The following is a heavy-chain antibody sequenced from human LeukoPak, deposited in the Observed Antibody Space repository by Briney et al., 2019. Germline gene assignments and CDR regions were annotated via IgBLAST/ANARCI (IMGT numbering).Heavy chain of an antibody. CDR1: GFTFSSYA. V-gene: IGHV3-30-3*01. Sequence: GGSLRLSCAASGFTFSSYAMHWVRQAPGKGLEWVAVISYDGSNKYYADSVKGRFTISRDNSKNTLYLQMNSLRAEDTAVYYCARDYGIVATILDYWGQGTLVTVSS. D-gene: IGHD5-12*01. J-gene: IGHJ4*02. CDR3: ARDYGIVATILDY. CDR2: ISYDGSNK.